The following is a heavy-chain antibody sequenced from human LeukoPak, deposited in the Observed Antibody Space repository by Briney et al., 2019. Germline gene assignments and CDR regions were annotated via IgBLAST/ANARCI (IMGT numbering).Heavy chain of an antibody. J-gene: IGHJ4*02. Sequence: QPGGSLRLSCAASGFTFSRYAMTWVRQAAGKGLEWVSSISASGGGTWYADSVKGRFTISRDNSKNTLYLQMNSLRAEDTAVYYCARGGGYSYGYFDYWGQGTLVTVSS. D-gene: IGHD5-18*01. CDR3: ARGGGYSYGYFDY. V-gene: IGHV3-23*01. CDR1: GFTFSRYA. CDR2: ISASGGGT.